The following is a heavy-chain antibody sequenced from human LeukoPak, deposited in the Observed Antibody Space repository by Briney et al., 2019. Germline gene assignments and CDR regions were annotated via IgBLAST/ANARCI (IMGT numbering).Heavy chain of an antibody. CDR1: GFTLRHFA. V-gene: IGHV3-69-1*01. J-gene: IGHJ6*02. Sequence: PGGSLRLSCAASGFTLRHFAMNWVRQAPGKGLEWVSSIASDGDTFYAGSVKGRFTISRDNAKNSLYLQMNSLRAEDTAVYYCARASYSSGWKPLYYGMDVWGQGTTVTVSS. D-gene: IGHD6-19*01. CDR3: ARASYSSGWKPLYYGMDV. CDR2: IASDGDT.